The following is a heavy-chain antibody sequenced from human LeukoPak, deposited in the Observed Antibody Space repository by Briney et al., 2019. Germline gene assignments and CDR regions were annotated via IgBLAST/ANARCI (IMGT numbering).Heavy chain of an antibody. V-gene: IGHV3-21*01. CDR1: GFTFSSYS. J-gene: IGHJ4*02. CDR3: ARIAAAGYFDY. CDR2: ISSSSSYI. D-gene: IGHD6-13*01. Sequence: GGSLRLSCAASGFTFSSYSMNWVRQAPGKGLEWVSSISSSSSYIYYAGSVKGRFTISRDNAKNSLYLQMNSLRAEDTAVYYCARIAAAGYFDYWGQGTLVTVSS.